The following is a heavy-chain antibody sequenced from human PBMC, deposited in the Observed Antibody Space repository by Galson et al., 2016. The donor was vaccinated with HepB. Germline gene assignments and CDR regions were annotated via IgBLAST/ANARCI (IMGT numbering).Heavy chain of an antibody. J-gene: IGHJ4*02. CDR1: GFNFSNYD. CDR3: SKNGGSGWYYFDY. D-gene: IGHD6-19*01. CDR2: ISTSGGGT. V-gene: IGHV3-23*01. Sequence: SLRLSCAASGFNFSNYDMSWVRRAPGKGLEWVSSISTSGGGTFYAESVKGRFTISRDNSKSTLFLEMNSLRGDDTAEYYCSKNGGSGWYYFDYWGQGSLVTVSS.